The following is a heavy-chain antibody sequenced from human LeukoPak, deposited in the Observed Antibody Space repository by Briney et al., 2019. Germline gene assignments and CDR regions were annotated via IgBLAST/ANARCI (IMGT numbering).Heavy chain of an antibody. J-gene: IGHJ4*02. CDR2: ISSDESNK. CDR1: GFTFSSYA. D-gene: IGHD6-19*01. Sequence: PGGSLRLSCAASGFTFSSYAMNWVRQAPGKGLEWVAVISSDESNKYYADSVKGRFTISRDNSKNTLYLQMNSLRAEDTAVYYCAITSMAVTGTLDYWGQGALVTVSS. CDR3: AITSMAVTGTLDY. V-gene: IGHV3-30-3*01.